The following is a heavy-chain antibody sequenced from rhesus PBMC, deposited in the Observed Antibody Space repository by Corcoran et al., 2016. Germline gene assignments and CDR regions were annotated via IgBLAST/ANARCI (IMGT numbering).Heavy chain of an antibody. CDR1: GFSFDAYA. D-gene: IGHD2-21*01. J-gene: IGHJ6*01. V-gene: IGHV3-134*01. CDR2: ISWNSGTI. Sequence: DVQLVESGGGLVTPGGSLRLACAASGFSFDAYALSWVRHSPGQGLEWVSRISWNSGTIDYADAVKGRFTISRDNAKNSLFLQMDRLRAEDTAVYYCTRDPSGLLLYGLDSWGQGVVVTVSS. CDR3: TRDPSGLLLYGLDS.